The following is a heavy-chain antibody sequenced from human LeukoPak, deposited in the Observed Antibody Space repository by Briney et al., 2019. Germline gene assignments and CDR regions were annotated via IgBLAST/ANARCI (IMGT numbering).Heavy chain of an antibody. J-gene: IGHJ4*02. CDR2: INPNSGGT. V-gene: IGHV1-2*02. D-gene: IGHD3-22*01. CDR3: ARWGYYDSSGYYYVPFDY. Sequence: ASVNVSCKASGYTFTGYYMHWVRQAPGQGLEWMGWINPNSGGTNYAQKFQGRVTMTRDTSISTAYMELSRLRSDDTAVYYCARWGYYDSSGYYYVPFDYWGQGTLVTVSS. CDR1: GYTFTGYY.